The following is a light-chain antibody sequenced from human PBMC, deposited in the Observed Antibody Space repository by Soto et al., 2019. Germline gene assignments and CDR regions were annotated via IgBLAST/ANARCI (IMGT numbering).Light chain of an antibody. CDR2: GAS. V-gene: IGKV3-15*01. Sequence: IVMTQSPGTLSVSPGERVTLSCRSSQSVSSNLAWYQQKPGQAPRLLIYGASTRATGIPARFSGSGSGTEFTLTISSLQSEDFAVYYCQQYNNWPRTFGQGTKVDNK. J-gene: IGKJ1*01. CDR1: QSVSSN. CDR3: QQYNNWPRT.